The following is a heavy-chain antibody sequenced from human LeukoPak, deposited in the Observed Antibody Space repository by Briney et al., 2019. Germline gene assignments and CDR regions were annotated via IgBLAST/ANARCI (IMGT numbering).Heavy chain of an antibody. J-gene: IGHJ3*02. CDR3: AKSTNWGSISDGFDI. V-gene: IGHV1-2*02. CDR1: GYSFIGYY. Sequence: ASVKVSCKASGYSFIGYYIHWVRQAPGQGLEWMGWINPNSGGANYAQKFQGRVTMTRDTSISAVYMELTRLRSDDTAMYYCAKSTNWGSISDGFDIWGQGTMVTVAS. CDR2: INPNSGGA. D-gene: IGHD7-27*01.